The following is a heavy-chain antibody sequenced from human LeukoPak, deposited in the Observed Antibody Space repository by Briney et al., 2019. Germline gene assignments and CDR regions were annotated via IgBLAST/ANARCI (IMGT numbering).Heavy chain of an antibody. D-gene: IGHD5-12*01. Sequence: SETLSLTCTVSGGSISSYYWSWIRQPPGKGLEWIGYIYYSGSTNYNPSLKSRVTISVDTSKNQFSLKLSSVTAADTAVYYCARGGASSGYYNWFDPWGQGTLVTVSS. CDR1: GGSISSYY. J-gene: IGHJ5*02. CDR2: IYYSGST. V-gene: IGHV4-59*01. CDR3: ARGGASSGYYNWFDP.